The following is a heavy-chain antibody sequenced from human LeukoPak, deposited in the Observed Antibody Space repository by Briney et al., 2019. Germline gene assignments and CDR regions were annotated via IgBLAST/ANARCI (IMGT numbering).Heavy chain of an antibody. CDR3: AREGLLVRAFDI. J-gene: IGHJ3*02. Sequence: ASVKVSCKASGYTFTGYYMHWVRQAPGRGLEWMGWINPNSGGTNYAQKFQGRVTMTRDTSISTAYMELSRLRSDDTAVYYCAREGLLVRAFDIWGQGTMVTVSS. D-gene: IGHD6-6*01. V-gene: IGHV1-2*02. CDR1: GYTFTGYY. CDR2: INPNSGGT.